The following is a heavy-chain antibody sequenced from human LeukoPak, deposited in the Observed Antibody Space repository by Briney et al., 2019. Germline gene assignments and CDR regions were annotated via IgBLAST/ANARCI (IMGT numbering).Heavy chain of an antibody. CDR3: ARDPPVGY. J-gene: IGHJ4*02. CDR2: ISSSSSTI. CDR1: GFTFSSYS. D-gene: IGHD1-26*01. V-gene: IGHV3-48*01. Sequence: PGGSLRLSCAASGFTFSSYSMNWVCQAPGKGLEWVSYISSSSSTIYYADSVKGRFTISRDNAKNSLYLQMNSLRAEDTAVYYCARDPPVGYWGQGTLVTVSS.